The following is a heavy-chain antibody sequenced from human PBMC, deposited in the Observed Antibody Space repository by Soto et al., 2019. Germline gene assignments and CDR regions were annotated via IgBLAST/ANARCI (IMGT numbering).Heavy chain of an antibody. CDR2: FIPIFGTA. J-gene: IGHJ4*02. V-gene: IGHV1-69*12. D-gene: IGHD6-19*01. Sequence: QVQLVQSGAEVKKPGSSVKVSCKASVGTFSSYAISWVRQAPVQGLEWMGGFIPIFGTANYAQKFQGRVTITAADSTSTSYMELSSLRSEDTAVYYGARGSARSSGWLDLSDWGQGTLVTVSS. CDR1: VGTFSSYA. CDR3: ARGSARSSGWLDLSD.